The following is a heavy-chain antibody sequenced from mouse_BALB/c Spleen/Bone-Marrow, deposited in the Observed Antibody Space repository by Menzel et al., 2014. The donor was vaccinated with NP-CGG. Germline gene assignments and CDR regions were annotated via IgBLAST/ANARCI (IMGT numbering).Heavy chain of an antibody. Sequence: EVKLLESGGGLVQPGGSLKPSCAASGFDFSRYWMSWVRRAPGKGLEWIGEINPDSSTINYTPSRKDKFIISRDNAKNTLYLQMSKVRSEDTALYYCARLSYYGRFAYWGQGTLVTVSA. V-gene: IGHV4-1*02. CDR2: INPDSSTI. CDR3: ARLSYYGRFAY. D-gene: IGHD1-1*01. CDR1: GFDFSRYW. J-gene: IGHJ3*01.